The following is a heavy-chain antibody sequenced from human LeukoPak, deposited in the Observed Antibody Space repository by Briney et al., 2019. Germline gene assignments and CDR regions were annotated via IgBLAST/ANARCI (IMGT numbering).Heavy chain of an antibody. CDR2: ISGTGGST. Sequence: GGSLRLSCAASGFTFGSYAMSWVRQAPGKGLEWVSAISGTGGSTYYADSVKGRFTISIDNSKNTLYLQMNSLRAEDTALYYCAKARFAPSNYYFYSGMDVWGQGTTVTVSS. D-gene: IGHD3-10*01. V-gene: IGHV3-23*01. CDR1: GFTFGSYA. J-gene: IGHJ6*02. CDR3: AKARFAPSNYYFYSGMDV.